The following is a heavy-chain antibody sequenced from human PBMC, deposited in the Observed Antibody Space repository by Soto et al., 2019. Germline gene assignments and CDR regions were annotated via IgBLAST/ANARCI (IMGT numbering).Heavy chain of an antibody. CDR1: GDSDSRNSAA. D-gene: IGHD6-25*01. Sequence: SQTRPRTYAIRGDSDSRNSAAWNEIRQYPSRGLEWLGRTYYRSKWYSYYAVSVKSRLTIKPDTSKNQFSLQLISVTPEDTAVYYCTRGPAALDTWGQGTLVTVSS. CDR3: TRGPAALDT. J-gene: IGHJ5*02. V-gene: IGHV6-1*01. CDR2: TYYRSKWYS.